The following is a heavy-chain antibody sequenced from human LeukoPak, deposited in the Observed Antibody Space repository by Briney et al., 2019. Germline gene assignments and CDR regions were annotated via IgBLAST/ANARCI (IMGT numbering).Heavy chain of an antibody. Sequence: GSLVLSFAASGFTFSSYAMSWVRQAPGEGLEWVPAISGSGGSTYYADSVKGRFTISRDNSKNTLYLQMNSLRAEDTAVYYCAKLPDIFTGYRHFDYWGQGTLVTVSS. J-gene: IGHJ4*02. CDR3: AKLPDIFTGYRHFDY. D-gene: IGHD3-9*01. CDR1: GFTFSSYA. V-gene: IGHV3-23*01. CDR2: ISGSGGST.